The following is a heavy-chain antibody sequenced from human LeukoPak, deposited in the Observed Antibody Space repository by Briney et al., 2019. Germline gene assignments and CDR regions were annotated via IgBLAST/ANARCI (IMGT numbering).Heavy chain of an antibody. J-gene: IGHJ6*02. D-gene: IGHD4-23*01. Sequence: SVKVSCKASGGTFSSYAISWVRQAPGQGLEWMGRIIPILGIANYAQKFQGRVTITADKSTGTAYMELSSLRSEDTAVYYCASWGTTVVTARYYYYYGMDVWGQGTTVTVSS. CDR2: IIPILGIA. CDR1: GGTFSSYA. CDR3: ASWGTTVVTARYYYYYGMDV. V-gene: IGHV1-69*04.